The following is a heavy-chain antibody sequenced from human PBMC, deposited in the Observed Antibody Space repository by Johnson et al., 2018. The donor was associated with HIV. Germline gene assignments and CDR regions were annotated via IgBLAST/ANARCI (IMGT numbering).Heavy chain of an antibody. CDR3: TRDRFGSGRPNAFDI. CDR1: GFIFSDYA. V-gene: IGHV3-30*04. J-gene: IGHJ3*02. CDR2: TSYDEIKK. Sequence: VQLVESGGGVVQPGRSLRLSCAASGFIFSDYAMHWVRLAPGKGLEWVAVTSYDEIKKNYADSVKGRVTISRDNSTNTLYLQMNSLRIEDTAVYYCTRDRFGSGRPNAFDIWGQGTMVTVSS. D-gene: IGHD3-10*01.